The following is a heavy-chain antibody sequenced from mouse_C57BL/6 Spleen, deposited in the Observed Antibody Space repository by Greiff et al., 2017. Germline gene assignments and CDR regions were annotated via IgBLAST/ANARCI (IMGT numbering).Heavy chain of an antibody. J-gene: IGHJ2*01. CDR2: INPSSGYT. CDR3: ARGDYSNYYYFDY. Sequence: QVQLQQSGAELAKPGASVKLSCKASGYTFTSYWMHWVKQRPGQGLEWIGYINPSSGYTKYNQKVKDQATLTANKSSSTAYMQLSSLTYDDSAVYYGARGDYSNYYYFDYWGQGTTLTVSS. V-gene: IGHV1-7*01. D-gene: IGHD2-5*01. CDR1: GYTFTSYW.